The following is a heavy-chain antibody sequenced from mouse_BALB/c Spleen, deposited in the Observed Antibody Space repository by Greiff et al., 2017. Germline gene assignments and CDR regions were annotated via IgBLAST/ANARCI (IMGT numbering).Heavy chain of an antibody. CDR1: GFTFSSFG. CDR2: ISSGSSTI. CDR3: ARYDRYDEGFAY. D-gene: IGHD2-14*01. V-gene: IGHV5-17*02. J-gene: IGHJ3*01. Sequence: EVKLVESGGGLVQPGGSRKLSCAASGFTFSSFGMHWVRQAPEKGLEWVAYISSGSSTIYYADTVKGRFTISRDNPKNTLFLQMTSLRSEDTAMYYCARYDRYDEGFAYWGQGTLVTVSA.